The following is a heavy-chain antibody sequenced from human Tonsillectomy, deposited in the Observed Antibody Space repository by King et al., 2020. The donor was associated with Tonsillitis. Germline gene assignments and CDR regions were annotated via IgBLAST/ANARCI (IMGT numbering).Heavy chain of an antibody. CDR3: ARENYDILTGYYLDY. J-gene: IGHJ4*02. CDR1: GYTFTSYG. V-gene: IGHV1-18*01. Sequence: VQLVQSGAEVKKPGASVKVSCKASGYTFTSYGLSWVRQAPGQGLEWMGWISAYNDNTNYAQKFQGRVTMTSDTSTSTAYMELRSLRSDDTAVYYCARENYDILTGYYLDYWGQGTLVTVSS. D-gene: IGHD3-9*01. CDR2: ISAYNDNT.